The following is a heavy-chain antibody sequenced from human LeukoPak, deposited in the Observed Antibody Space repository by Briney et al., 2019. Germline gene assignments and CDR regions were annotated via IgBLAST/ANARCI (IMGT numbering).Heavy chain of an antibody. CDR1: GGSISSGGYY. D-gene: IGHD2-2*01. CDR2: IYYSGST. Sequence: SETLSLTCTVSGGSISSGGYYWSWNRQHPGKGLEWIGYIYYSGSTYYNPSLKSRVTISVDTSKNQFSLKLSSVTAADTAVYYCARDMMYCSSTSCYNWFDPWGQGTLVTVSS. V-gene: IGHV4-31*03. CDR3: ARDMMYCSSTSCYNWFDP. J-gene: IGHJ5*02.